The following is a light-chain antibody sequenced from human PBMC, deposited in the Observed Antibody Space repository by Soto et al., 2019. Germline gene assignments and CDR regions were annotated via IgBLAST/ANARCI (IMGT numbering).Light chain of an antibody. CDR2: EVT. V-gene: IGLV2-14*01. CDR3: ASFSSISTFV. Sequence: QSVLTQPASVSGSPGQSITISCTGTSSDIGGYNYVSWYQQYPDKAPKLMIFEVTERPSGISNRFSGSKSDNTASLTISGRRPEDEADYYCASFSSISTFVFGGGTKLTVL. CDR1: SSDIGGYNY. J-gene: IGLJ1*01.